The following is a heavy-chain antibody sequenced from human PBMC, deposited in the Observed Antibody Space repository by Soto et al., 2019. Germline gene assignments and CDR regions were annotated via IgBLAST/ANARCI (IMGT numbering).Heavy chain of an antibody. D-gene: IGHD2-2*01. J-gene: IGHJ4*02. CDR1: GFTFSSYA. CDR3: ARDFGATIALVPAADY. Sequence: QVQLVESGGGVVQPGRSLRLSCAASGFTFSSYAMHWVRQAPGKGLEWVAVISYDGSNKYYADSVKGRFTISRDNSKNTLYLQMNSLRAEDTAVYYCARDFGATIALVPAADYWGQGTLVTVSS. CDR2: ISYDGSNK. V-gene: IGHV3-30-3*01.